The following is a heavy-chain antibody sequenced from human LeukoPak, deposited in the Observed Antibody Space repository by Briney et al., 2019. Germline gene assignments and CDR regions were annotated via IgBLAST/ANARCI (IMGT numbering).Heavy chain of an antibody. CDR3: AKVSLAMNYYDSSGYGDFDY. J-gene: IGHJ4*02. CDR1: GFTFSSYA. Sequence: GGSLRLSCAASGFTFSSYAMSWVRQAPGKGLEWVSAISGSGGSTYYADSVKGRFTISRDNSKNTLYLQMNSLRAEDTAVYYCAKVSLAMNYYDSSGYGDFDYWGQGTLVTVSS. D-gene: IGHD3-22*01. CDR2: ISGSGGST. V-gene: IGHV3-23*01.